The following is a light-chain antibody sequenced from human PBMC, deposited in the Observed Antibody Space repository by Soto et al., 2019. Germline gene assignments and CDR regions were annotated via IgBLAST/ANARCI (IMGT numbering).Light chain of an antibody. J-gene: IGKJ4*01. CDR1: QSVRSSY. CDR2: GAS. V-gene: IGKV3-20*01. CDR3: QQYGNSPLT. Sequence: EGVLTRSPGTLSLSPGERATLSCRASQSVRSSYFAWYQQKPGQAPRLLIFGASTRAPGIPDRFSGSGSGTDFTLTISKLEPEDFALFYCQQYGNSPLTFGGGTKVAIK.